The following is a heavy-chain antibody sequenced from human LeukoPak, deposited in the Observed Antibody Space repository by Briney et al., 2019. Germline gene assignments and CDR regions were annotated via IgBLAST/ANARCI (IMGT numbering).Heavy chain of an antibody. V-gene: IGHV3-30-3*01. J-gene: IGHJ4*02. CDR3: ARDRIQLWPRYYFDY. D-gene: IGHD5-18*01. CDR1: GFTFRSYA. Sequence: PGGSLRLSCAASGFTFRSYAMHWVRQAPGKGLEWVAVISYDGSNKYYADSVKGRFTISRDNSKNTLYLQMNSLRAEDTAVYYCARDRIQLWPRYYFDYWGQGTLVTVSS. CDR2: ISYDGSNK.